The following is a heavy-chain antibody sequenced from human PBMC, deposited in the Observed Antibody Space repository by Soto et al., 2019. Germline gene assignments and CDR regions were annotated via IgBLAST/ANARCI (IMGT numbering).Heavy chain of an antibody. J-gene: IGHJ4*02. V-gene: IGHV3-30-3*01. CDR2: ISYDGSNK. D-gene: IGHD1-26*01. Sequence: QVQLVESGGGVVQPGRSLRLSCAASGFTFSSYAMHWVRQAPGKGLEWVAVISYDGSNKSYADSVKGRFTISRDNSKNTRYLQMNSRRAEATAVYYCARAGVGATYYFDYWGQGTLVTVSS. CDR1: GFTFSSYA. CDR3: ARAGVGATYYFDY.